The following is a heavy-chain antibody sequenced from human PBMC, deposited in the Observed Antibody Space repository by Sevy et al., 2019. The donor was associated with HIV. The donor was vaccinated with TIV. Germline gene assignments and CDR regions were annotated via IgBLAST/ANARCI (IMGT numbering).Heavy chain of an antibody. CDR2: IYYTGTT. CDR1: GDSIDSYGSY. V-gene: IGHV4-39*01. Sequence: SETLSLTCSVSGDSIDSYGSYWGWIRQPPGKGLEWIGSIYYTGTTYYNPSLKRRTTTSVDTSKNQFFLRMTSVTAADTAVYYCATKGVAVDAFDIRGQGTMVTVSS. J-gene: IGHJ3*02. CDR3: ATKGVAVDAFDI. D-gene: IGHD5-12*01.